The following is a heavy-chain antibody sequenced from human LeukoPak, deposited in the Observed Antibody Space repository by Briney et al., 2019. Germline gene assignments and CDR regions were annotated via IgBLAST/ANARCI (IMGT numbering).Heavy chain of an antibody. CDR3: ARELFYYDSSGYYYGTDSYYYGMDV. D-gene: IGHD3-22*01. CDR2: INPNRGGT. V-gene: IGHV1-2*02. J-gene: IGHJ6*02. Sequence: ASVKVSCKASGYTFTGYYMHWVRQAPGQGLEWMGWINPNRGGTNYAQKFQGRVTMTRDTSISTAYMELSRLRSDDTAVYYCARELFYYDSSGYYYGTDSYYYGMDVWGQGTTVTVSS. CDR1: GYTFTGYY.